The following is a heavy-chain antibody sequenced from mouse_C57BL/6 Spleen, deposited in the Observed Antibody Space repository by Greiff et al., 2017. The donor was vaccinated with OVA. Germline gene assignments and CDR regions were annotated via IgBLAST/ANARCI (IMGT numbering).Heavy chain of an antibody. Sequence: VQLQQSGTELVKPGASVKLSCKASGYTFTSYWMHWVKQRPGQGLEWIGNINPSNGGTNYNEKFKSKATLTVDKSSSTAYMQLSSLTSEDSAVYYCAKIWLRQGGYFDYWGQGTTLTVSS. V-gene: IGHV1-53*01. CDR1: GYTFTSYW. CDR3: AKIWLRQGGYFDY. D-gene: IGHD2-2*01. J-gene: IGHJ2*01. CDR2: INPSNGGT.